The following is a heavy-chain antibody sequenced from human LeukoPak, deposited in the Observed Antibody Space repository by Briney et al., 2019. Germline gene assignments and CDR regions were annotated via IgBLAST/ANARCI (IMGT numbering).Heavy chain of an antibody. Sequence: SETLSLTCTVSGGSISSYYWSWIRQPPGRGLEWIGYIYYSGSTNYNPSLKSRVTISVDTSKNQFSLKLSPVTAADTAVYYCARDLDYWSAFDIWGQGTMVTVSS. CDR2: IYYSGST. D-gene: IGHD2-8*02. J-gene: IGHJ3*02. V-gene: IGHV4-59*01. CDR3: ARDLDYWSAFDI. CDR1: GGSISSYY.